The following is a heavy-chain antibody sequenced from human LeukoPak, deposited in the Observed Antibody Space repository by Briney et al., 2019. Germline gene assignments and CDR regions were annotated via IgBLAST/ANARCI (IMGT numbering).Heavy chain of an antibody. V-gene: IGHV3-23*01. CDR2: ITGGSDST. CDR3: AKGSAKVRPYYFDY. CDR1: GFTFSSYA. D-gene: IGHD2-15*01. Sequence: PGGSLRLSCAASGFTFSSYAMSWVRQAPGKGLEWVSAITGGSDSTYYADSVKGRFTISRDNSKNTLYLQMNSLRADDTAVYYCAKGSAKVRPYYFDYWGQGTLITVSS. J-gene: IGHJ4*02.